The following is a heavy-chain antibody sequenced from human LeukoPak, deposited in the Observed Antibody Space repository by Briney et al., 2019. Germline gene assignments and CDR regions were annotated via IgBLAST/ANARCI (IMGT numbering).Heavy chain of an antibody. Sequence: GGSLRFSCALSLLTFSIYSMSCVRHTPQKGVECVSAIIGSDGTTFYTHSVKGLFPIPRDNSKKTLYLQVNRLRAADTARYYSAEVQEMDTILPAFHYWGQGTLVTVSS. CDR3: AEVQEMDTILPAFHY. D-gene: IGHD5-24*01. J-gene: IGHJ4*02. CDR1: LLTFSIYS. V-gene: IGHV3-23*01. CDR2: IIGSDGTT.